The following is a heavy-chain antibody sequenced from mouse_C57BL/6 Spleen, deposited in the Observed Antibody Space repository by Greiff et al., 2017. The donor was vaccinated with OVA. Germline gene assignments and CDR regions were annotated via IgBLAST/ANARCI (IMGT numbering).Heavy chain of an antibody. D-gene: IGHD1-1*01. J-gene: IGHJ2*01. CDR2: IWTGGGT. V-gene: IGHV2-9-1*01. CDR1: GFSLTSYA. Sequence: VKVVESGPGLVAPSQSLSITCTVSGFSLTSYAISWVRQPPGKGLEWLGVIWTGGGTNYNSALKSRLSISKDNSKSQVFLKMNSLQTDDTARYYCARNWYYYGSSPYFDYWGQGTTLTVSS. CDR3: ARNWYYYGSSPYFDY.